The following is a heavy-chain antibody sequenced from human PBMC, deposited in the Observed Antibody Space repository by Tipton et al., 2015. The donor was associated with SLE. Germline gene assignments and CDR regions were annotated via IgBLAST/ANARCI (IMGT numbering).Heavy chain of an antibody. CDR2: IHYSGST. V-gene: IGHV4-59*12. CDR3: ARDLVRGVSGGY. D-gene: IGHD3-10*01. J-gene: IGHJ4*02. CDR1: GGSISSYY. Sequence: TLSLTCTVSGGSISSYYWSWIRQPPGKGLEWIGYIHYSGSTNYNPSLKSRVTISVDTSKNQISLKLSSVTAADTVVYYCARDLVRGVSGGYWGQGTLVTVSS.